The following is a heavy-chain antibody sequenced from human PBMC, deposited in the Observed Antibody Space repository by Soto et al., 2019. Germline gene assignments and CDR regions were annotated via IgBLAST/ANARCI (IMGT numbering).Heavy chain of an antibody. CDR3: ARGNHRWLQLWYFDL. V-gene: IGHV1-69*13. CDR2: IIPIFPTP. J-gene: IGHJ2*01. CDR1: GGTFDNSA. Sequence: ASVKVSCKASGGTFDNSAITWVRQAPGQGLEWMGGIIPIFPTPDYSQKFQGRVSITADESTSTAYMELSSLRSEDTAVYYCARGNHRWLQLWYFDLWGRGTLVTVSS. D-gene: IGHD5-12*01.